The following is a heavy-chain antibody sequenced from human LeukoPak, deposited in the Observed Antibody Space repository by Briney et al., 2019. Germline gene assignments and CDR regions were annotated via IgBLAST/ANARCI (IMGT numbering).Heavy chain of an antibody. D-gene: IGHD3-22*01. J-gene: IGHJ4*02. Sequence: ASVKVSCKTSGYTFGSYGITWVRQAPGQGLEWMGWISGYNGNTDYAQKVQGRVTMTADTSTSTAYVELRSLRSDDTAVYYCARDGAYYDSSGSYYGVGDDYWGQGTLVTVSS. CDR2: ISGYNGNT. V-gene: IGHV1-18*01. CDR1: GYTFGSYG. CDR3: ARDGAYYDSSGSYYGVGDDY.